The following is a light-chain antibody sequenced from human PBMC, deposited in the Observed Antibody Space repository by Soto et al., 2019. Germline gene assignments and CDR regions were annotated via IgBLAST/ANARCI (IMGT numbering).Light chain of an antibody. V-gene: IGKV1-5*03. CDR3: QQYGSSSPWT. J-gene: IGKJ1*01. CDR1: QSISSW. CDR2: KAS. Sequence: DIQMTQSPSTLSASVGDRVTITCRASQSISSWLAWYQQKPGRAPKLLIYKASSLETGVPSRFSGSGSGTEFTLIVSSPQPDDFAIYYCQQYGSSSPWTFGQGTKVEIK.